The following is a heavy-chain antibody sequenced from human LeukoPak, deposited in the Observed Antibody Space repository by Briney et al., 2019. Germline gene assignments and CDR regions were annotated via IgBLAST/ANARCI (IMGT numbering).Heavy chain of an antibody. D-gene: IGHD6-13*01. J-gene: IGHJ4*02. V-gene: IGHV3-23*01. CDR2: ISGSAGST. CDR1: EFTFSSYG. CDR3: AKAKGSSWYYFDY. Sequence: GGSLRLSCAASEFTFSSYGMSWVRQAPGKGLEWLSVISGSAGSTYYADSVKGRFTISRDNSKNTLYLQMNSLRAEDTAVYHCAKAKGSSWYYFDYWGQGTLVTVSS.